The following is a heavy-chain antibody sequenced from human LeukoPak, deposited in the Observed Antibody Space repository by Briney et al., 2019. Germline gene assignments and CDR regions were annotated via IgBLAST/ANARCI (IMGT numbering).Heavy chain of an antibody. V-gene: IGHV4-61*02. J-gene: IGHJ2*01. CDR2: IYTSGST. D-gene: IGHD3-10*01. CDR1: GGSISSGSYY. CDR3: ARDIGALLGPRYWYFDL. Sequence: PSQTLSLTCTVSGGSISSGSYYWSWIRQPAGKGLEWIGRIYTSGSTNYNPSLKSRVTISVDTSKNQFSLKLSSVTAADTAVYYCARDIGALLGPRYWYFDLWGRGTLVTVSS.